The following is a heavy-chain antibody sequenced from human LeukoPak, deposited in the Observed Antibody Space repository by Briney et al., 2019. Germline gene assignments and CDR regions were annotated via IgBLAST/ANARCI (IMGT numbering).Heavy chain of an antibody. CDR2: ISGSDGST. Sequence: GGSLRLSCTASGFTFSNYAMSWVRQAPGKGLEWVPTISGSDGSTYYADSVKGRFTISRDNSKNTLYLQMNSLRVEDTAIYYCAKGRGYCTGGSCYSDYWGQGTLVTVSS. J-gene: IGHJ4*02. D-gene: IGHD2-15*01. CDR3: AKGRGYCTGGSCYSDY. CDR1: GFTFSNYA. V-gene: IGHV3-23*01.